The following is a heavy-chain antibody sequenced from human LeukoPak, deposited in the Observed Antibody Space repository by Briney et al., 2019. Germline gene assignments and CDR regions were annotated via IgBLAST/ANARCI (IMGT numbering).Heavy chain of an antibody. Sequence: SETLSLTCTVSGGSTSGRYWTWIRQPPGKGLEWIGYIHYDGRTNYNPSFKSRVIISLDTSNNQFSLNPKSVTAADTAAYYCARLVNYGYSDYWGQGTLVTVSS. CDR2: IHYDGRT. D-gene: IGHD3-22*01. J-gene: IGHJ4*02. V-gene: IGHV4-59*11. CDR1: GGSTSGRY. CDR3: ARLVNYGYSDY.